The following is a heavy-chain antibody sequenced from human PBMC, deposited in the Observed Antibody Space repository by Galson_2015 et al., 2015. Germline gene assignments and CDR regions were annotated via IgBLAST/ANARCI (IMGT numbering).Heavy chain of an antibody. V-gene: IGHV4-59*01. D-gene: IGHD4-11*01. CDR1: SGSISSSY. CDR3: ARSLRAATTLDY. CDR2: VHYSEST. Sequence: SETLSLTCIVSSGSISSSYWSWIRQPPGKGLEWIGHVHYSESTNYNPSLKSRVTISVDTSDNQFSLNLSSVTAADTAVYYCARSLRAATTLDYWGQGTLVTVSS. J-gene: IGHJ4*02.